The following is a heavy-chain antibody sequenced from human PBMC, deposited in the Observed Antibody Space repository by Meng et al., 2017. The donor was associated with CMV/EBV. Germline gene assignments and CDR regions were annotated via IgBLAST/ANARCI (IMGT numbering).Heavy chain of an antibody. CDR2: IYYSGST. CDR1: GGSISSSSYY. CDR3: ARSGYCSSTSCYRLQNYYYYYGMDV. Sequence: SETLSLTCTVSGGSISSSSYYWGWIRQPPGKGLEWIGSIYYSGSTYYNPSLKSRVTISVDTSKNQFPLKLSSVTAADTAVYYCARSGYCSSTSCYRLQNYYYYYGMDVWGQGTTVTVSS. D-gene: IGHD2-2*02. V-gene: IGHV4-39*06. J-gene: IGHJ6*02.